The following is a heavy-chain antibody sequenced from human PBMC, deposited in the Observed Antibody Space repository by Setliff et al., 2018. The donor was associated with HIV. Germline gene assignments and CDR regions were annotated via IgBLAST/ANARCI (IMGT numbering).Heavy chain of an antibody. Sequence: SETLSLTCTVSGGSISGSDYYWGWIRQPPGQGLEWIGSIYHSGFTYHNPSLKSRITLSVDTSKNQFSLKLSSVTAADTAVYYCARTPGWELRVFDYWGQGTLVTVSS. V-gene: IGHV4-39*01. CDR3: ARTPGWELRVFDY. CDR2: IYHSGFT. J-gene: IGHJ4*02. CDR1: GGSISGSDYY. D-gene: IGHD1-26*01.